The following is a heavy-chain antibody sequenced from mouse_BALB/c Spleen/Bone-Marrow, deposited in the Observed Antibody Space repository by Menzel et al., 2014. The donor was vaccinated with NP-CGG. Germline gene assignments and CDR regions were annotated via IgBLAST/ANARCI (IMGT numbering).Heavy chain of an antibody. CDR2: IDPSDSEP. CDR1: GYSISSYW. CDR3: APHYYGYAWFAY. D-gene: IGHD1-2*01. J-gene: IGHJ3*01. V-gene: IGHV1-74*01. Sequence: VQLQQSGPQLVRPGASVKISCKASGYSISSYWMHWVKQRPGQGLEWIGMIDPSDSEPRLNQKFKDKATLTVDKSSSTAYMQLNSPTSEDSAVYYCAPHYYGYAWFAYWGRGTLVTVSA.